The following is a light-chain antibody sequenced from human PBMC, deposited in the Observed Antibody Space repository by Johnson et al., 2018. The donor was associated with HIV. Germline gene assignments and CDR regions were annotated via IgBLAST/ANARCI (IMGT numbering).Light chain of an antibody. CDR3: GTWDSSLNAYV. CDR2: DTI. V-gene: IGLV1-51*01. CDR1: SSNIGNNY. Sequence: QSVLTQPTSVSAAPGQKVTISCSGSSSNIGNNYVSWFQQLPGTAPKLLIYDTIKRHSGIPDRFSGSKSGTSATLGITGLQTGDEADYYCGTWDSSLNAYVFGAATKVAVL. J-gene: IGLJ1*01.